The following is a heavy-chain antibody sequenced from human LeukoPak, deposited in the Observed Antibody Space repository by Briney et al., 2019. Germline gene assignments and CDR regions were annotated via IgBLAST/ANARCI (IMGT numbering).Heavy chain of an antibody. D-gene: IGHD6-19*01. CDR1: GGSISSYC. Sequence: SETLSLTCTVSGGSISSYCWSCIRQPAGKGLEWIGRICTSGSTNYNPSLKSRVTMSVDTSENQFSLKLSSVTAADTAVYYCAEGGQWLRVWGQGTLVPVSS. CDR2: ICTSGST. CDR3: AEGGQWLRV. V-gene: IGHV4-4*07. J-gene: IGHJ4*02.